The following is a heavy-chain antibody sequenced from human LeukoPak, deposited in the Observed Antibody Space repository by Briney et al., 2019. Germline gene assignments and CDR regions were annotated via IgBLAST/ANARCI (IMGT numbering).Heavy chain of an antibody. Sequence: GGSLRLSCAASGFTFSNVWMSWVRQAPGKGLEWVANIKQDGSEKNYVDSVKGRFTISRDNAKNSPYLQMNSLRVEDTAVYYCGRYGQVPIDWGQGTLVTVSS. CDR2: IKQDGSEK. V-gene: IGHV3-7*03. J-gene: IGHJ4*02. D-gene: IGHD3-10*01. CDR1: GFTFSNVW. CDR3: GRYGQVPID.